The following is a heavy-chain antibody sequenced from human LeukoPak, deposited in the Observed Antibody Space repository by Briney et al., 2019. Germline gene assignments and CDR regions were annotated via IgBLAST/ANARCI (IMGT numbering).Heavy chain of an antibody. V-gene: IGHV4-34*01. CDR2: INHSGST. Sequence: SSETLSLTCAVYGGSFSGYYWSWIRQPPGKGLEWIGEINHSGSTNYNPSLKSRVTISVDTSKDQFSLKLSSVTAADTAVYYCARSDGYGLVDIWGQGTMVTVSS. CDR1: GGSFSGYY. D-gene: IGHD3-10*01. J-gene: IGHJ3*02. CDR3: ARSDGYGLVDI.